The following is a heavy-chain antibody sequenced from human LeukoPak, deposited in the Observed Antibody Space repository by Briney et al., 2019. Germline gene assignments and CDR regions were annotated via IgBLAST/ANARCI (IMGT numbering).Heavy chain of an antibody. D-gene: IGHD2-2*01. Sequence: SETLSLTCAVYGGSFSGYYWSWIRQPPGRGLEWIGEINHSGSTNYNPSLKSRVTISVDTSKNQFSLRLSSVTAADTAVYYCARVSRYCSSTSCYLKDGMDVWGQGTTVTVSS. CDR3: ARVSRYCSSTSCYLKDGMDV. J-gene: IGHJ6*02. V-gene: IGHV4-34*01. CDR1: GGSFSGYY. CDR2: INHSGST.